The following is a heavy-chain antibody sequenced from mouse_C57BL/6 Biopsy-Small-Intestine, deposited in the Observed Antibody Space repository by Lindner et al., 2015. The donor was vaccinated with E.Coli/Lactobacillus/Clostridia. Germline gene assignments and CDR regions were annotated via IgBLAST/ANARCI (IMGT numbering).Heavy chain of an antibody. V-gene: IGHV1-53*01. CDR2: IIPIFATT. CDR3: ARALLGYRTSWYDYFDP. CDR1: GGIFSSYT. D-gene: IGHD2-13*01. J-gene: IGHJ4*01. Sequence: SVKVSCKASGGIFSSYTISWVRQAPGQGLEWMGGIIPIFATTNYAQKFQGRVTITADESTSTAYMELSGLRSEDTAVYYCARALLGYRTSWYDYFDPWGQGTRVIVSS.